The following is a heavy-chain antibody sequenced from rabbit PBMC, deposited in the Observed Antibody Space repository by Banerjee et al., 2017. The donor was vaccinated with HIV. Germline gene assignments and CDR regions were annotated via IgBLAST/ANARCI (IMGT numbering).Heavy chain of an antibody. D-gene: IGHD1-1*01. CDR1: GFSFSSSYY. CDR2: IGTGSGST. Sequence: QSLEESGGDLVKPGASLTLTCTASGFSFSSSYYMCWVRQAPGKGLEWIGCIGTGSGSTYNASWAKGRFTISKTSSTTVTLQMTSLTAADTATYFCARDHGYAGNSGYYNLWGPGTLVTVS. V-gene: IGHV1S40*01. CDR3: ARDHGYAGNSGYYNL. J-gene: IGHJ4*01.